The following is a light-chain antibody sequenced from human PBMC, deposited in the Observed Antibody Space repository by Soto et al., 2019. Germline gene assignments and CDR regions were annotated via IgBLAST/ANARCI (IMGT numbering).Light chain of an antibody. CDR1: QSISNW. CDR3: QEYKTYSYT. CDR2: KAS. Sequence: DIQMTQSPSTLSASVRDRVTISCRASQSISNWLAWYQQKPGKAPKLLIYKASSLESGVPSRFSGSGSGTEFTLTISSLQPDDFATYYCQEYKTYSYTFGQGTKVDIK. J-gene: IGKJ2*01. V-gene: IGKV1-5*03.